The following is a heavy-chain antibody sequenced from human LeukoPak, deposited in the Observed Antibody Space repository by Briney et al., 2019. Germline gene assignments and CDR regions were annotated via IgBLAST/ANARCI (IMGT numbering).Heavy chain of an antibody. CDR1: GYTFTSYG. V-gene: IGHV1-18*04. J-gene: IGHJ4*02. CDR3: ARDPDGDYDFDY. CDR2: ISGYNGKT. D-gene: IGHD4-17*01. Sequence: GASVKVSCKASGYTFTSYGMSWVRQAPGQALEWMGWISGYNGKTNYARKFQGRVTMTTDTSTSTAYMELRSLRSDDTAVYYCARDPDGDYDFDYWGQGTLVTVSS.